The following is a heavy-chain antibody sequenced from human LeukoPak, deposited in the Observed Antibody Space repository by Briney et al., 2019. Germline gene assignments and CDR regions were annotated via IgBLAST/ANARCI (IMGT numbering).Heavy chain of an antibody. Sequence: GGSLRLSCAASGFTFSSYWMHWIRQAPGKGLEWVSRINSDGSSTSYADSVKGRFTISRDNAKNTLYLQMNSLRAEDTAVYYCASPLTTVTALWDWGQGTLVTVSS. V-gene: IGHV3-74*01. CDR3: ASPLTTVTALWD. J-gene: IGHJ4*02. CDR1: GFTFSSYW. D-gene: IGHD4-17*01. CDR2: INSDGSST.